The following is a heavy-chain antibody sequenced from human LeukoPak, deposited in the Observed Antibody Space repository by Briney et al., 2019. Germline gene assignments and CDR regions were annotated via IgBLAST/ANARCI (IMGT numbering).Heavy chain of an antibody. V-gene: IGHV4-39*01. CDR3: ARRLLMDYYYGMDV. CDR1: GGPISSSSYY. D-gene: IGHD2/OR15-2a*01. J-gene: IGHJ6*02. Sequence: SETLSLTCTVSGGPISSSSYYWGWIRQPPGKGLEWIGSIYYSGSTYYNPSLKSRVTISVDTSKNQFSLKLSSVTAADTAVYYCARRLLMDYYYGMDVWGQGTTVTVSS. CDR2: IYYSGST.